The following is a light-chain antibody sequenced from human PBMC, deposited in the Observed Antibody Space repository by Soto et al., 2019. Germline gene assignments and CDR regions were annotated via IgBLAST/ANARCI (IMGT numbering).Light chain of an antibody. CDR2: GAS. V-gene: IGKV3-15*01. CDR3: HQYYDWPPWT. CDR1: QSVGSD. Sequence: EIVMTQSPAPLSVSPGARATLPCRASQSVGSDLVWYRQKPGQAPRLLIYGASNRATGVPDRFSGSGSGTEFSLTIRSLQSEDFAVYYCHQYYDWPPWTFGQGTTGDIK. J-gene: IGKJ1*01.